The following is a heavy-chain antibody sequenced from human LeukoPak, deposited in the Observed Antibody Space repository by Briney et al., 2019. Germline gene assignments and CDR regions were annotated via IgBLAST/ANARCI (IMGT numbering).Heavy chain of an antibody. CDR1: GFTFRSSG. J-gene: IGHJ4*02. V-gene: IGHV3-33*01. D-gene: IGHD6-13*01. CDR2: IWYDGSHK. CDR3: ARDLGYSSSWIDY. Sequence: GRSLRLSCAASGFTFRSSGMHWVRQAPGKGLVWVALIWYDGSHKYYADSVKGRFTISRDNSKNTLYLQMNSLRAEDTAVYYCARDLGYSSSWIDYWGQGTLVPVSS.